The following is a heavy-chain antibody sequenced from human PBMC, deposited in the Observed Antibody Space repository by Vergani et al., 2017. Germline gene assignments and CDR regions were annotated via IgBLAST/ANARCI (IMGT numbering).Heavy chain of an antibody. Sequence: QVQLQESGPGLVKPSQTLSLTCTVSGSSISSGDYFWSWIRQSPGKGLEWIGYISNTGRTSYNPSLKSRVSISVDTSKNQFSLKLSSVTAADTAVYYCARELVGITTVTTGLVDYWGQGTLVTVSS. J-gene: IGHJ4*02. CDR1: GSSISSGDYF. D-gene: IGHD4-17*01. V-gene: IGHV4-30-4*01. CDR2: ISNTGRT. CDR3: ARELVGITTVTTGLVDY.